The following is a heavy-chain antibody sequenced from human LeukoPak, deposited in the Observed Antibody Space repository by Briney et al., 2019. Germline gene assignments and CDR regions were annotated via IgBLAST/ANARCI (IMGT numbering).Heavy chain of an antibody. V-gene: IGHV3-30-3*01. D-gene: IGHD3-16*01. CDR2: ISYDGSNK. CDR3: VRGGVDY. Sequence: GGSLRLSCAASGFTFSSYAMHWVRQAPGKGLEWVAVISYDGSNKYYADSVKGRFTISRDNSKNTLYLQMNSLRAEDTAVYYCVRGGVDYWGQGTLVTVSS. J-gene: IGHJ4*02. CDR1: GFTFSSYA.